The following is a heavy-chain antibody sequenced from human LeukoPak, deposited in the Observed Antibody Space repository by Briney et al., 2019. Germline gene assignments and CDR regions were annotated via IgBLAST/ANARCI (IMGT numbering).Heavy chain of an antibody. CDR3: ARNSGGRRYYFTE. CDR2: IYTDGSTK. CDR1: GFIFSNSG. D-gene: IGHD3-10*01. V-gene: IGHV3-33*01. J-gene: IGHJ4*02. Sequence: PGGSLRPSCAASGFIFSNSGMHWVRQAPGKGLEWVTVIYTDGSTKYYADSVKGRFTISRDNSQNTLYLQMNSLRAEDTAVYYCARNSGGRRYYFTEWGQGTLVTVSS.